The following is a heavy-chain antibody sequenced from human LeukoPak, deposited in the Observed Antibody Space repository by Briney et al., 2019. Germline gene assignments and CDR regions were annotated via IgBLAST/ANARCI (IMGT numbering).Heavy chain of an antibody. D-gene: IGHD6-25*01. V-gene: IGHV7-4-1*02. J-gene: IGHJ4*02. CDR1: GYSFTSYS. Sequence: ASVKVSCKASGYSFTSYSVNWLRQAPGQGLEWMGWISTNTGNPTYAQGFTGRFVFSLDTSVSTAYLQISSLQPDDTAVCYCARDQRVISFDYWGQGTLVTVSS. CDR3: ARDQRVISFDY. CDR2: ISTNTGNP.